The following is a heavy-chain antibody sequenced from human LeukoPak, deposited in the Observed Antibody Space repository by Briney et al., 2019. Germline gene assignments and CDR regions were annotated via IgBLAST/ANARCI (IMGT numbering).Heavy chain of an antibody. D-gene: IGHD5-24*01. CDR2: VSYSGRT. J-gene: IGHJ2*01. CDR1: GGSITNYY. Sequence: PSETLSLTCTVSGGSITNYYWNWIRQPPGKDLEWIGCVSYSGRTHYSSALKSRVTISVDTSKNQFSLDLRSVTAADTAVYYCARPGRQDAYNGHYWYFDLWGRGTLVTVSS. CDR3: ARPGRQDAYNGHYWYFDL. V-gene: IGHV4-59*01.